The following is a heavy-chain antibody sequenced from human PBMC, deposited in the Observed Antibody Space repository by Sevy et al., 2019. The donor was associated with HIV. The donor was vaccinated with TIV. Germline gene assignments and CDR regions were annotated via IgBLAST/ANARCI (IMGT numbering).Heavy chain of an antibody. CDR3: ARYNVLRGHYDYFDS. D-gene: IGHD3-9*01. V-gene: IGHV4-4*07. CDR2: IDTSGGT. J-gene: IGHJ4*02. Sequence: SETLSLTCSVSGGSISSHYWSWIRQPAGEGLEWIGRIDTSGGTNYNPSLKTRVTMSIDTSRNQFSLRLRSVTAADTAVYCCARYNVLRGHYDYFDSWGQGALVTVSS. CDR1: GGSISSHY.